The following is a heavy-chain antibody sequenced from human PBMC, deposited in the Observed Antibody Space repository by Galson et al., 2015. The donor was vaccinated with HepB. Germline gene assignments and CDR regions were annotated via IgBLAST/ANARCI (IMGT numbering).Heavy chain of an antibody. J-gene: IGHJ4*02. CDR1: GYTFTSYY. CDR3: QSSGYHGAFFDY. D-gene: IGHD3-22*01. V-gene: IGHV1-46*01. CDR2: INPSGGST. Sequence: SCKASGYTFTSYYMHWVRQAPGQGLEWMGIINPSGGSTSYAQKFQGRVTMTRDTSTSTVYMELSSLRSEDTAVYYCQSSGYHGAFFDYWGQGTLVTVSS.